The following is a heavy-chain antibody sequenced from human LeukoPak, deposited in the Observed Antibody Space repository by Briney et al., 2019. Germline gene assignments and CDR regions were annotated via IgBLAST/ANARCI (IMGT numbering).Heavy chain of an antibody. CDR2: IYYSGST. J-gene: IGHJ4*02. CDR1: GGSISSSSYY. V-gene: IGHV4-39*07. D-gene: IGHD3-22*01. Sequence: PSETLSLTCTVSGGSISSSSYYWGWIRQPPGKGLEWIGSIYYSGSTYYNPSLKSRVTISVDTSKNQFSLKLSSVTAADTAVYYCARDRYYYDSSGYYYYDYWGQGTLVTVSS. CDR3: ARDRYYYDSSGYYYYDY.